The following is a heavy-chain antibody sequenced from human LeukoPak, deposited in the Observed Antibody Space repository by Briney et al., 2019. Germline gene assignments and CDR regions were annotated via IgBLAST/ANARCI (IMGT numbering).Heavy chain of an antibody. V-gene: IGHV3-23*01. CDR3: ANLQLSLASSPY. J-gene: IGHJ4*02. CDR1: GFTFSSYA. D-gene: IGHD5-18*01. CDR2: ISGSGGST. Sequence: QPGGPLRLSCAASGFTFSSYAMSWVRQAPGEGLEWVSAISGSGGSTYYADSVKGRFTISRDNSKNTLYLQMNSLRAEDTAVYYCANLQLSLASSPYWGQGTLVTVSS.